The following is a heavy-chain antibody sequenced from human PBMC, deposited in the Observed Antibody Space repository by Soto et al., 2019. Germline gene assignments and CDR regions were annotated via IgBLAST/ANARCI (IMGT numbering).Heavy chain of an antibody. CDR3: ARQALVPYSSSWKNWFDP. CDR2: FYYSGTT. V-gene: IGHV4-34*01. D-gene: IGHD6-13*01. Sequence: SETLSLTCAVYGGSFSGYYWSWIRQPPGKGLEWIGTFYYSGTTYYNPSLKSRVTISADTSKNQFSLKLSSVTAADTAVYYCARQALVPYSSSWKNWFDPWGQGTLVTVSS. J-gene: IGHJ5*02. CDR1: GGSFSGYY.